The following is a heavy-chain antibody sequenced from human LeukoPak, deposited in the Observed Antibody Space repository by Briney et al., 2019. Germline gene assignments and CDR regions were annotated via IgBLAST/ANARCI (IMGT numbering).Heavy chain of an antibody. D-gene: IGHD2-2*01. CDR2: ILVGSGNT. CDR3: ASDPPYTSSSAW. J-gene: IGHJ4*02. V-gene: IGHV1-58*01. Sequence: SVEVSCKASGFTFTSTAVQWVRQARGQRLEWIGWILVGSGNTNYAQMFQERVTLTWDVSTSTAYMVLSSLRSEDTAIYYCASDPPYTSSSAWWGQGTLVTVSS. CDR1: GFTFTSTA.